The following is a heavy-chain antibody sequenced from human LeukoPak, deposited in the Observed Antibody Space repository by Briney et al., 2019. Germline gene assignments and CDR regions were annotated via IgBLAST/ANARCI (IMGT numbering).Heavy chain of an antibody. CDR2: IYYSGST. CDR3: ARAARYYYGSGSRNQYYYYYYYMDV. CDR1: GGSISSSSYY. J-gene: IGHJ6*03. V-gene: IGHV4-39*07. D-gene: IGHD3-10*01. Sequence: PSETLSLTCTVSGGSISSSSYYWGWIRQPPGKGLEWMGSIYYSGSTYYNPSLKSRVTISVDTSKNQFSLKLSSVTAADTAVYYCARAARYYYGSGSRNQYYYYYYYMDVWGKGTTVTVSS.